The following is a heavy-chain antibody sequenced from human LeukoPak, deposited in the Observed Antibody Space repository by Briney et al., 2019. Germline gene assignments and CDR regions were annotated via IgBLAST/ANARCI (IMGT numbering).Heavy chain of an antibody. CDR3: ANGGSYSYGWYYFDY. V-gene: IGHV3-23*01. D-gene: IGHD5-18*01. CDR1: GFTFSSYA. J-gene: IGHJ4*02. Sequence: QPGGSLRLSCAASGFTFSSYAMSWVRQAPGKELEWVSAISGSGGSTYYADSVKGRFTISRDNSKNTLYLQMNSLRAEDTAVYYCANGGSYSYGWYYFDYWGQGTLVTVSS. CDR2: ISGSGGST.